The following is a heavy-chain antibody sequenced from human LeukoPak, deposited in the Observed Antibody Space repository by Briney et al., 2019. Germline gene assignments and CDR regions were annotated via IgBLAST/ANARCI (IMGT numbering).Heavy chain of an antibody. CDR1: GFTFDNYR. V-gene: IGHV3-23*01. D-gene: IGHD3-22*01. CDR2: VNADGGNT. J-gene: IGHJ4*02. CDR3: AKESLVVIESYFDN. Sequence: GGSLRLSCAASGFTFDNYRMSWVRQAPGKGLEWVSTVNADGGNTYYADSVKGRFTISRDNSKSTLILQMNSLRDEDTAEYFCAKESLVVIESYFDNWGQGTLVLVSS.